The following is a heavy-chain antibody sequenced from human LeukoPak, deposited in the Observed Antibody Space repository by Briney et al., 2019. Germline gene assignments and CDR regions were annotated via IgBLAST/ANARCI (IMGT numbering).Heavy chain of an antibody. D-gene: IGHD4-11*01. V-gene: IGHV3-21*01. J-gene: IGHJ4*02. CDR2: ISSSSSYI. CDR1: GFTFSSYS. CDR3: ARGSRDDYSNPPFDY. Sequence: GGSLRLSCAASGFTFSSYSINWVRQAPGKGLEWVSSISSSSSYIYYADSVKGRFTISRDNAKNALYLQMNSLRAEDTAVYYCARGSRDDYSNPPFDYWGQGTLVTVSS.